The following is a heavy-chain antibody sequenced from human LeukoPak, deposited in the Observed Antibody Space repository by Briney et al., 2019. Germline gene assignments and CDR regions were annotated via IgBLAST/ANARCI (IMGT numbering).Heavy chain of an antibody. V-gene: IGHV1-2*02. CDR3: ARDLGSGWIIVDY. J-gene: IGHJ4*02. D-gene: IGHD6-19*01. CDR2: INPNSGGT. Sequence: ASVKVSCKASGYTFTGYYIHWVRQAHGQGLEWMGWINPNSGGTNSAQKFQGRVTLTRDTSISTAYLELSSLRSDDTAVYYCARDLGSGWIIVDYWGQGTLVTVSS. CDR1: GYTFTGYY.